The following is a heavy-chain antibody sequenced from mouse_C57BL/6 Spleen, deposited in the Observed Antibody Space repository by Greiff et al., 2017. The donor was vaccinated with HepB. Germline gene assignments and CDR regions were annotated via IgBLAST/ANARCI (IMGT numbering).Heavy chain of an antibody. CDR3: TRRDPYGNFGGY. D-gene: IGHD2-1*01. Sequence: VQLQQSGAELVRPGASVTLSCKASGYTFTDYEMHWVKQTPVHGLEWIGAIDPETGGTAYNQKFKGKAILTADKSSSTAYMELRSLTSEDSAVYYCTRRDPYGNFGGYWGQGTTLTVSS. V-gene: IGHV1-15*01. J-gene: IGHJ2*01. CDR1: GYTFTDYE. CDR2: IDPETGGT.